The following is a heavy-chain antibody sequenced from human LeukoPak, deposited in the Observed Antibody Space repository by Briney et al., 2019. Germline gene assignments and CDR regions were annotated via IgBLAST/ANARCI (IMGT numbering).Heavy chain of an antibody. D-gene: IGHD5-18*01. CDR3: ARDLRDTQGAFDY. J-gene: IGHJ4*02. CDR1: GFTVSSNY. V-gene: IGHV3-66*01. Sequence: GGSLRLSCAASGFTVSSNYMSWVRQAPGKGLEWVSVIYSGGSTYYADSVKGRFTISRDNSKNTLYLQMNSLRAEDTAVYYCARDLRDTQGAFDYWGQGTLVTVSS. CDR2: IYSGGST.